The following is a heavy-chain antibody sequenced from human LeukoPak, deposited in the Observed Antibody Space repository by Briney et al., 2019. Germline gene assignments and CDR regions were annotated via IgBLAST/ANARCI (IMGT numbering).Heavy chain of an antibody. Sequence: PGRSLRLSCAASGFTFSSYGMHWVRQAPGKGLEWVAVISYDGSNKYYADSVKGRFTISRDNSKNTLYLQMNSLRAEDTAVYYCAKDMGYDSSGPGGFDIWGQGTMVTVSS. CDR2: ISYDGSNK. J-gene: IGHJ3*02. D-gene: IGHD3-22*01. CDR3: AKDMGYDSSGPGGFDI. CDR1: GFTFSSYG. V-gene: IGHV3-30*18.